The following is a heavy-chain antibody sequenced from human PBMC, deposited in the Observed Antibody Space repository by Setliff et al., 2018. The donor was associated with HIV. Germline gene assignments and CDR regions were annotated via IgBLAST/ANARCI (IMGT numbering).Heavy chain of an antibody. CDR3: ARGERGFLDFNWFDP. J-gene: IGHJ5*02. CDR2: INAGNGNT. Sequence: ASVKVSCKSSGYTFTSYTMHWVRQAPGQRLEWMGRINAGNGNTKYSQKFQGRVTITRDTSATTAYMELSSLRSEDTAVYYCARGERGFLDFNWFDPWGQGTLVTVSS. CDR1: GYTFTSYT. V-gene: IGHV1-3*01. D-gene: IGHD3-3*01.